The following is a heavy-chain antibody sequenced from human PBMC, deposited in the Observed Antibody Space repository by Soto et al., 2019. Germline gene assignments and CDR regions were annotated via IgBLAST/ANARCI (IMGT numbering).Heavy chain of an antibody. V-gene: IGHV4-61*01. D-gene: IGHD5-18*01. CDR2: FYYSGST. Sequence: PSETLSLTCTVSGGSVSGGSYFWSWVRQPPGKGLEWIGYFYYSGSTNYNPSLKSRVTISVDTSKNQFSLKLSSVTAADTAVYYCARTLYSYGPRFDYWGQGTLVT. CDR1: GGSVSGGSYF. CDR3: ARTLYSYGPRFDY. J-gene: IGHJ4*02.